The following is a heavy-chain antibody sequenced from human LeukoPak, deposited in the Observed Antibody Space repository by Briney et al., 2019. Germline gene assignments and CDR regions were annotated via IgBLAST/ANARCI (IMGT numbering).Heavy chain of an antibody. V-gene: IGHV3-30*14. CDR2: ISYDGSNK. CDR1: GFTFSSYA. D-gene: IGHD4-17*01. J-gene: IGHJ4*02. CDR3: ATSSGGYGDYVFDF. Sequence: GGSLRLSCAASGFTFSSYAMHWVRQAPGKGLEWVAIISYDGSNKYYADSVKGRCTISRDNSKNTLYLQMNSLRAEDTAIYYCATSSGGYGDYVFDFWGQGTLVTVSS.